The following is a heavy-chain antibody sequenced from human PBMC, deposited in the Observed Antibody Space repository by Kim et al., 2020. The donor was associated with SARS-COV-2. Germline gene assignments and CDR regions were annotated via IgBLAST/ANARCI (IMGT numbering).Heavy chain of an antibody. CDR1: GYTFTNNA. V-gene: IGHV7-4-1*02. J-gene: IGHJ4*02. CDR2: INTDTGNP. D-gene: IGHD3-16*02. CDR3: ARVMWGTYRYTDY. Sequence: ASVKVSCKASGYTFTNNAISWVRQAPGQGLEWMGWINTDTGNPTYAQAFTRRFVFSVDTSATTAYLEISSLEAEDTALYYCARVMWGTYRYTDYWGQGTL.